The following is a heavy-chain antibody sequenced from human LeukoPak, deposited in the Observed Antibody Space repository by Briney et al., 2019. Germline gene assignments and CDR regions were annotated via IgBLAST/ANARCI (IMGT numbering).Heavy chain of an antibody. D-gene: IGHD1-14*01. J-gene: IGHJ4*02. CDR1: GFTFSTYW. V-gene: IGHV3-7*01. CDR2: IKEDGSET. CDR3: GRDSFETDIDY. Sequence: TGXSLRLSCAASGFTFSTYWMSWVRQAPGKGLEWVANIKEDGSETYYVDSLRGRFTISRDNVKNSLYLQINSLRVEDTAVYYCGRDSFETDIDYWGQGTLVTVSS.